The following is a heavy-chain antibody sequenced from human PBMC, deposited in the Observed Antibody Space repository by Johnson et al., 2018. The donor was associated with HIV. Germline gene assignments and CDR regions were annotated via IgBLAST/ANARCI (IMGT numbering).Heavy chain of an antibody. CDR2: ISYDGSNK. Sequence: HVQLVESGGGLVQPGRSLRLSCAASGFTFSSYAMHWVRQAPGKGLEWVAVISYDGSNKYYADSVKGRFTISRDNAKNSLYLQMNSLSPGDTAVYYCVRGGSDAFDIWGQGTMVTVSS. CDR1: GFTFSSYA. V-gene: IGHV3-30*14. J-gene: IGHJ3*02. D-gene: IGHD3-10*01. CDR3: VRGGSDAFDI.